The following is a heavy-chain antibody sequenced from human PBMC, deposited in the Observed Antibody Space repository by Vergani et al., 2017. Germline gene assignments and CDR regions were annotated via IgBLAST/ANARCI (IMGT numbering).Heavy chain of an antibody. CDR3: GGGDYPGRYFDC. D-gene: IGHD4-17*01. CDR2: ISGNNDDV. CDR1: GFTFSHYS. V-gene: IGHV3-21*01. Sequence: EVQMVESGGGLVKPGGSLRLSCVASGFTFSHYSMNWVRQAPGKGLEWVSSISGNNDDVYYADSVKGRFTISRDNSKNTLYLQMNSLRAEDTAVYYCGGGDYPGRYFDCWGQGTLVTVSS. J-gene: IGHJ4*02.